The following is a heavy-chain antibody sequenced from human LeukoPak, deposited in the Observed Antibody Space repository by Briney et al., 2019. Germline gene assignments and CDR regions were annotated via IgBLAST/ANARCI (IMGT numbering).Heavy chain of an antibody. J-gene: IGHJ4*02. CDR1: GGSISSYY. CDR3: ARVDAQGYFDY. D-gene: IGHD3/OR15-3a*01. V-gene: IGHV4-59*01. Sequence: SETLSLTCTVSGGSISSYYWSWIRQPPGKGLEWTGYIYYSGSTNYNPSLKSRVTISVDTSKNQFSLKLSSVTAADTALYYCARVDAQGYFDYWGQGTLVTVSS. CDR2: IYYSGST.